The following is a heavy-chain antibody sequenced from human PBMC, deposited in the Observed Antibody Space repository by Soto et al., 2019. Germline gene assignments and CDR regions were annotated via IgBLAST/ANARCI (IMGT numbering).Heavy chain of an antibody. D-gene: IGHD5-12*01. CDR2: IYNRGST. CDR1: GGSISSGGYY. Sequence: SETLSLTCTVSGGSISSGGYYWSWIRQHPGKGQEWIGYIYNRGSTYYNPSLKSRVTISVDTSKNQFSLKLSSVTAADTAVYYCAREMGSGYGDYYYYGMDVWGQGTTVT. V-gene: IGHV4-31*03. CDR3: AREMGSGYGDYYYYGMDV. J-gene: IGHJ6*02.